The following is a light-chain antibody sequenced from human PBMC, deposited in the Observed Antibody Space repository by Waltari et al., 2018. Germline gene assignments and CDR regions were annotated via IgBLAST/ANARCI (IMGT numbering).Light chain of an antibody. CDR2: KDS. V-gene: IGLV3-25*03. Sequence: SYELTPPPSVSVSPGQTARITCSGHALPKQYSSGYQKKAGQAPVLVIKKDSERPSGIPERFSGSSSGSTVTLTITGVQAEDEADYYCQSTDSNGTYLYVFGSGTKVTVL. J-gene: IGLJ1*01. CDR3: QSTDSNGTYLYV. CDR1: ALPKQY.